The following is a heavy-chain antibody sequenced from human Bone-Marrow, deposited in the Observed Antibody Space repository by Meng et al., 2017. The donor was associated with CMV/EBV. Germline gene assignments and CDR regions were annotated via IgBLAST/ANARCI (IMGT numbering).Heavy chain of an antibody. Sequence: GESLKISCAASGFTFSSYAMHWVRQAPGKGLEWVAVISYDGSNKYYADSVKGRFTISRDNSKNTLYLQMNSLRGEDTAVYHCARAGSGYCSSTSCSHLYNWFDPWGQGTLVTFSS. J-gene: IGHJ5*02. CDR1: GFTFSSYA. CDR3: ARAGSGYCSSTSCSHLYNWFDP. D-gene: IGHD2-2*01. V-gene: IGHV3-30-3*01. CDR2: ISYDGSNK.